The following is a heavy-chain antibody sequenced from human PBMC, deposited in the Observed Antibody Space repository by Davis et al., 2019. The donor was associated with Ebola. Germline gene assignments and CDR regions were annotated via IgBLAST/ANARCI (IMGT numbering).Heavy chain of an antibody. CDR1: GFTFSDYY. J-gene: IGHJ4*02. Sequence: GESLKLPCAASGFTFSDYYMSWIRHAPGKGLEWVSYISGGGRTIYYADSVKGRFTISRDNAKNSLYLQMNSLRAEDTAIYYCAKRMAAPGPYFDYWGQGTLVTVSS. CDR3: AKRMAAPGPYFDY. CDR2: ISGGGRTI. D-gene: IGHD6-13*01. V-gene: IGHV3-11*01.